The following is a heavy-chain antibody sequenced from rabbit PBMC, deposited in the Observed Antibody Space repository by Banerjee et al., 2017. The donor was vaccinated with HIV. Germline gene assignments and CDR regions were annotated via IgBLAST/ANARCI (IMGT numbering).Heavy chain of an antibody. CDR1: GFSLSSGYD. V-gene: IGHV1S45*01. CDR3: ARDYYSTFAFSLDL. CDR2: IYTKTSGT. Sequence: QEQLVESGGGLVQPEGSLTLTCAVSGFSLSSGYDICWVRQAPGKGLEWIASIYTKTSGTWYASWAKGRFTISQTSSTTVTLQMTSLTAADTATYFCARDYYSTFAFSLDLWGQGTLVTVS. J-gene: IGHJ3*01. D-gene: IGHD4-1*01.